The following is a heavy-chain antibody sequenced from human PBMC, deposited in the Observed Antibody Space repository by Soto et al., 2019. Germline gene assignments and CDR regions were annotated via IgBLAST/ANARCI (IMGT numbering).Heavy chain of an antibody. J-gene: IGHJ6*02. CDR2: IWYDGSNK. CDR3: ARDYGSGSYYKSDYYYGMDV. CDR1: GFTFSSYG. Sequence: GGSLRLSCAASGFTFSSYGMHWVRQAPGKGLEWVAVIWYDGSNKYYADSVKGRFTISRDNSKNTLYLQMNSLRAEDTAVYYCARDYGSGSYYKSDYYYGMDVWGQGTTVTVSS. D-gene: IGHD3-10*01. V-gene: IGHV3-33*01.